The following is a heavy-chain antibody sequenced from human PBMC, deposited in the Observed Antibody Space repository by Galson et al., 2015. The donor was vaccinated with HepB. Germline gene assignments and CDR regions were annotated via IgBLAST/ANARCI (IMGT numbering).Heavy chain of an antibody. CDR1: GGSISSGSYY. CDR3: ARGPRRRYYYYGMDV. V-gene: IGHV4-61*02. Sequence: TLSLTCTVSGGSISSGSYYWSWIRQPAGKGLEWIGRIYTSGSTNYNPSLKSRVTISVDTSKNQFSLKLSSVTAADTAVYYCARGPRRRYYYYGMDVWGQGTTVTVSS. J-gene: IGHJ6*02. CDR2: IYTSGST.